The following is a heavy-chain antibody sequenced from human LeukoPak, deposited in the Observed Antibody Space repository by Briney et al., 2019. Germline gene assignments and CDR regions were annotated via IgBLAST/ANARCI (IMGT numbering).Heavy chain of an antibody. Sequence: SETLSLTCTVSGGSISSYYRSWIRQPPGKGLEWIGYIYYSGSTNYNPSLKSRVTISVDTSKNQFSLKLSSVTAADTAVYYCARVSMEWLFDYWGQGTLVTVSS. CDR3: ARVSMEWLFDY. CDR2: IYYSGST. V-gene: IGHV4-59*01. D-gene: IGHD3-3*01. CDR1: GGSISSYY. J-gene: IGHJ4*02.